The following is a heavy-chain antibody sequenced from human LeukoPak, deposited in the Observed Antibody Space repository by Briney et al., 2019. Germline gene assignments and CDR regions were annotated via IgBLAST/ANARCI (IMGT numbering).Heavy chain of an antibody. D-gene: IGHD6-13*01. J-gene: IGHJ4*02. CDR1: GYTFTSYG. CDR2: ISAYNGNT. Sequence: ASVKVSCKASGYTFTSYGISWVRQAPGQGLEWMGWISAYNGNTNYAQKLQGRVTMTTDTSTSTAYMELRSLRSDDTAVYYCAREYRRIAAALFDYWGQGTLVTVSS. V-gene: IGHV1-18*01. CDR3: AREYRRIAAALFDY.